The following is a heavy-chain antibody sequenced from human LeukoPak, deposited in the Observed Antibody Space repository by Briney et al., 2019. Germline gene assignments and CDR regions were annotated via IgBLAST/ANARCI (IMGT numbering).Heavy chain of an antibody. J-gene: IGHJ4*02. CDR2: ISAYNGNT. D-gene: IGHD1-1*01. V-gene: IGHV1-18*01. Sequence: GASVKVSCKASGGTFSSYAISWVRQAPGQGLEWMGWISAYNGNTNYAQKLQGRVTMTTDTSTSTAYMELRSLRSDDTAVYYCARCHLGLEDYWGQGTLVTVSS. CDR3: ARCHLGLEDY. CDR1: GGTFSSYA.